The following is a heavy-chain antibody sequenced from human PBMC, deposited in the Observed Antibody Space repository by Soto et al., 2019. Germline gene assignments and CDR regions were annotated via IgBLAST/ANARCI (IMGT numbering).Heavy chain of an antibody. CDR2: IYYSGST. CDR1: GGSIISSSYY. D-gene: IGHD2-8*01. Sequence: SETLSLTSTVAGGSIISSSYYWGCIRQPPGKGLEWIGSIYYSGSTYYNPSLKSRVTISVDTSKNQFSLKLSSVTAADTAVYYCARSAIITSQNIVMEYHWFDPRGQGTLVTVSS. CDR3: ARSAIITSQNIVMEYHWFDP. J-gene: IGHJ5*02. V-gene: IGHV4-39*01.